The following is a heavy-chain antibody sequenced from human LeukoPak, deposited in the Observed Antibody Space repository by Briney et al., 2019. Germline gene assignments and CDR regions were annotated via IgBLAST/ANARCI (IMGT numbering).Heavy chain of an antibody. CDR2: ISYDGSNK. CDR1: GFTFSSYG. J-gene: IGHJ4*02. V-gene: IGHV3-30*03. D-gene: IGHD5-18*01. Sequence: GRSLRLSCAASGFTFSSYGMHWVRQAPGKGLEWVAVISYDGSNKYYADSVKGRFTISRDNSKNTLYLQMNSLRAEDTAVYYCARDRYSYGNELPDYWGQGTLVTVSS. CDR3: ARDRYSYGNELPDY.